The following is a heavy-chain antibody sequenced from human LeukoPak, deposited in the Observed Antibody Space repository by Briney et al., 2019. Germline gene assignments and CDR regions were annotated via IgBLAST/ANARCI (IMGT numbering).Heavy chain of an antibody. V-gene: IGHV1-18*01. D-gene: IGHD1-26*01. CDR2: ISAYNGNT. CDR3: ARGLGAPDYYYYYMDV. CDR1: GYTFISYG. J-gene: IGHJ6*03. Sequence: ASVKVSCKASGYTFISYGISWVRQAPGQGLEWMGWISAYNGNTNYAQKLQGRVTMTTDTSTSTAYMELRSLRSDDTAVYYCARGLGAPDYYYYYMDVWGKGTTVTISS.